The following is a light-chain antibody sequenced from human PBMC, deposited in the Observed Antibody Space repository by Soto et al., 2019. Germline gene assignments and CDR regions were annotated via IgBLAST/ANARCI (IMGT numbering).Light chain of an antibody. CDR2: AAS. V-gene: IGKV1-39*01. J-gene: IGKJ1*01. CDR3: QQGYSTPRT. CDR1: QTISTY. Sequence: DIQMTQSPSSLSASVGDRVTIACRASQTISTYLNWYQQKPGKAPILLIYAASDLQSGVPSRFSGSGSGTDFTLTISSLQPEDFATYYCQQGYSTPRTFGQGTKVDIK.